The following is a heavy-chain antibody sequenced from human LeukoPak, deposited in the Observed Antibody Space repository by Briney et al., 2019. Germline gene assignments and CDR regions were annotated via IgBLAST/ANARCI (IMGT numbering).Heavy chain of an antibody. J-gene: IGHJ4*02. CDR1: GGSITSNY. V-gene: IGHV4-4*07. CDR3: AREFSGTSIAARVFDS. CDR2: IHTSGST. Sequence: SETLSLTCTVSGGSITSNYWTYIRQPAGKGLEWIGRIHTSGSTNYNPSLKSRVTMSVDTSKNQFSLNLSSVTAADSAMYYCAREFSGTSIAARVFDSWGQGTPVTVSS. D-gene: IGHD6-6*01.